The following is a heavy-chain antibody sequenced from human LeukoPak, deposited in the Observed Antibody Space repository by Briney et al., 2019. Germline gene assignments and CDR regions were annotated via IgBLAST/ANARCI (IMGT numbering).Heavy chain of an antibody. V-gene: IGHV1-69*05. D-gene: IGHD5-18*01. CDR1: GGTFSSYA. CDR3: ARVATDTAMVQSVSYYYYMDV. J-gene: IGHJ6*03. CDR2: IIPIFGTA. Sequence: SVKVSCKASGGTFSSYAISWARQAPGQGLEWMGGIIPIFGTANYAQKFQGRVTITTDESTSTAYMELSSLRSEDTAVYYCARVATDTAMVQSVSYYYYMDVWGKGTTVTVSS.